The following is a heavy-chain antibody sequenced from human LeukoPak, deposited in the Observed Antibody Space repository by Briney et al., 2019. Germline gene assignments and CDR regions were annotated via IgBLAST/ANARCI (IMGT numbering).Heavy chain of an antibody. Sequence: PGRSLRLSCAASGFTFNTYWMSWVRQAPRKCLEWVANIKQDGSEKYYVDSVKGRFTISRDNAKNSLYLQMNSLRAGDTAVYYCATVTVSGWRQNDYWGQGTLVTVSS. V-gene: IGHV3-7*01. CDR1: GFTFNTYW. CDR2: IKQDGSEK. J-gene: IGHJ4*02. CDR3: ATVTVSGWRQNDY. D-gene: IGHD6-19*01.